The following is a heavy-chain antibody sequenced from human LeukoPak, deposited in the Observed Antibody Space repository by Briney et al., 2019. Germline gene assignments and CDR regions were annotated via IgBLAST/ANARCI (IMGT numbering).Heavy chain of an antibody. CDR3: ATVTLRWNDVDSHYFFYMDV. Sequence: GGSLRLSCAASGFTFSVYYMTGVPQPPRKGVGWVSSISDTSSYTIYKESLKGRFTVSRDNAKNSLSLQMSSPRAEATAVYYCATVTLRWNDVDSHYFFYMDVWGKGTTVTVSS. J-gene: IGHJ6*03. CDR2: ISDTSSYT. V-gene: IGHV3-21*01. CDR1: GFTFSVYY. D-gene: IGHD1-1*01.